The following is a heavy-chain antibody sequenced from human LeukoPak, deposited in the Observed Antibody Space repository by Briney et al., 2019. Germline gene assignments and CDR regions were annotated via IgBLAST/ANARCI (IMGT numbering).Heavy chain of an antibody. D-gene: IGHD6-19*01. CDR3: AKDQSAGWYSDC. Sequence: PRGSPRLSCAASGFTFSSYGMSWVCQAPGKGLEWVSGISGSGGSTYYPDTVKGRFTISRDNSKNTLYLQMNSLRAEDTAVYYCAKDQSAGWYSDCWGHGNLVSVSS. CDR1: GFTFSSYG. V-gene: IGHV3-23*01. J-gene: IGHJ4*03. CDR2: ISGSGGST.